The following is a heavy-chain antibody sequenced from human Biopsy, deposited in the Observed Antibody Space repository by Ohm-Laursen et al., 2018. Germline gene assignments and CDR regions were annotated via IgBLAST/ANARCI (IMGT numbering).Heavy chain of an antibody. Sequence: ASVKVSCKASGYPFITYGISWVRQAPGQGLEWMGWISAYTGHTKFARKFQDRVTMTTDTSTTTAYMDLRSLRSDDTAVYYRARDPHGEGRDYGSYFDYWGQGTLVTVSS. D-gene: IGHD4-17*01. J-gene: IGHJ4*02. CDR3: ARDPHGEGRDYGSYFDY. CDR1: GYPFITYG. CDR2: ISAYTGHT. V-gene: IGHV1-18*01.